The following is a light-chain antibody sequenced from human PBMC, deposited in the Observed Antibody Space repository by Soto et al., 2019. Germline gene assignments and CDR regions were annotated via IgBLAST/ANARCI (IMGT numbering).Light chain of an antibody. Sequence: EIVLTQSPGTLSLSPGERATLSCRASQSVSTFLAWYQQKPGQAPRLLIYDVSKRAPGIPARFSGSGSGTDFTLTISSLEPEDFAVYSCQQNSNWQGSFGRGTKVDIK. CDR1: QSVSTF. CDR2: DVS. V-gene: IGKV3D-11*02. J-gene: IGKJ1*01. CDR3: QQNSNWQGS.